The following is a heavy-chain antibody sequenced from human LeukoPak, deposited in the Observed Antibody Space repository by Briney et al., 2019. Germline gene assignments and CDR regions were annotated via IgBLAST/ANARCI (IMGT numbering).Heavy chain of an antibody. Sequence: GGSLRLSCAASGFTFDDYGMSWVPQAPGKWLEGVSCINWNGGSTGYADSVKGRFTISRDNAKNSLYLQMNSLRAEDTALYYCARERGDNYYDSSGYSPEAFDIWGQGTMVTVSS. CDR1: GFTFDDYG. D-gene: IGHD3-22*01. J-gene: IGHJ3*02. CDR3: ARERGDNYYDSSGYSPEAFDI. V-gene: IGHV3-20*04. CDR2: INWNGGST.